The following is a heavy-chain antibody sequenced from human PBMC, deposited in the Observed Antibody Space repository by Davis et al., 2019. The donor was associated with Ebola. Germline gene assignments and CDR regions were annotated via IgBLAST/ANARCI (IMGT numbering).Heavy chain of an antibody. CDR2: IRSKANSYAT. CDR3: TAAAGPFDY. J-gene: IGHJ4*02. D-gene: IGHD6-13*01. V-gene: IGHV3-73*01. Sequence: GGSLRLSCAASGFTFSGSAMHWVRQASGKGLEWVGRIRSKANSYATAYAASVKGRFTISRDDSKNTAYLQMNSLKTEDTAVYYCTAAAGPFDYWGQGTLVTVSS. CDR1: GFTFSGSA.